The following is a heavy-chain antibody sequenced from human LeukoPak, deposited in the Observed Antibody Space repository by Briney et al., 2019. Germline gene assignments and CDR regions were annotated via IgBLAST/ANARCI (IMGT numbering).Heavy chain of an antibody. Sequence: SVKVSCKASGGTFSSYAISWVRQAPGQGLEWMGEIIPIFGTANYAQKFQGRVTITTDESTSTAYMELSSLRSEDTAVYYCARVGCLGDGYIYCGDNWFDPWGQGILVTVSS. CDR3: ARVGCLGDGYIYCGDNWFDP. J-gene: IGHJ5*02. CDR1: GGTFSSYA. V-gene: IGHV1-69*05. CDR2: IIPIFGTA. D-gene: IGHD5-24*01.